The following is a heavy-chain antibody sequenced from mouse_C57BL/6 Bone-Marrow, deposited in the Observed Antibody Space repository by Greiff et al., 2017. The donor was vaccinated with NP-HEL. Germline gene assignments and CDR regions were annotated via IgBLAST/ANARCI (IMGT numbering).Heavy chain of an antibody. CDR3: ARLGYYGSSCYFDV. V-gene: IGHV1-7*01. Sequence: VQLQESGAELAKPGASVKLSCKASGYTFTSYWMHWVKQRPGQGLEWIGYINPSSGYTKYNQKFKDKATLTAEQSSSTAYMQLISLTYDGSAVYYCARLGYYGSSCYFDVWGTGTTVTVSS. CDR2: INPSSGYT. CDR1: GYTFTSYW. J-gene: IGHJ1*03. D-gene: IGHD1-1*01.